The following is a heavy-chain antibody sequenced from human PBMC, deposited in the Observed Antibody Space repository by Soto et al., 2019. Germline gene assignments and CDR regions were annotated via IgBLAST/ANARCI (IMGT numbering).Heavy chain of an antibody. J-gene: IGHJ6*02. D-gene: IGHD3-22*01. Sequence: SQTLSLTCAISGDSVSSNSATWNWIRQSPSRGLEWLGRTYYRSKWYNDYGVSVKSRITIDPDTSKNQFSLQLNSVTPEDTAVYYCTRDPEYFYDSRGTRYYYQYGMDFWGQGTTVTVSS. CDR2: TYYRSKWYN. CDR1: GDSVSSNSAT. V-gene: IGHV6-1*01. CDR3: TRDPEYFYDSRGTRYYYQYGMDF.